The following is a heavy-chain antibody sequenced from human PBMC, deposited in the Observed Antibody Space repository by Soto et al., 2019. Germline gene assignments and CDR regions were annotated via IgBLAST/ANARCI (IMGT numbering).Heavy chain of an antibody. Sequence: PGESLKISCNGSGYNFPGYWISWVRQMPWKGLEWRGIIYPRDSDTRYSPSFQGQVTISAAKSISTDYLQWSSGKASDTARYYFVRPSHTWNHFDHWGQGTLVTVSS. V-gene: IGHV5-51*01. J-gene: IGHJ4*02. CDR1: GYNFPGYW. CDR2: IYPRDSDT. CDR3: VRPSHTWNHFDH. D-gene: IGHD1-20*01.